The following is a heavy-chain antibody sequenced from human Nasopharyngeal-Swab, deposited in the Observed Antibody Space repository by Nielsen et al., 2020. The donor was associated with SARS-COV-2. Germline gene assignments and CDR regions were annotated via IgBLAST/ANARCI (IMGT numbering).Heavy chain of an antibody. J-gene: IGHJ6*02. Sequence: GGSLRLSCAAPGFTVSSNYMSWVRQAPGKGLEWVSVIYSGGSTYYADSVKGRFTISRHNSKNTLYLQMNSLRAEDTAVYYCAKDVRGSGSLGCMDVWGQGTTVTVSS. CDR2: IYSGGST. D-gene: IGHD3-10*01. CDR3: AKDVRGSGSLGCMDV. CDR1: GFTVSSNY. V-gene: IGHV3-53*01.